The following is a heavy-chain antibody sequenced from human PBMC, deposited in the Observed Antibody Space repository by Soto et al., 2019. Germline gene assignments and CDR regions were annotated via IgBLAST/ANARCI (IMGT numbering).Heavy chain of an antibody. V-gene: IGHV1-2*04. D-gene: IGHD1-26*01. CDR2: INPNSGAT. CDR1: GYTFTDYY. CDR3: ARARAKVAPSPGNPGHSLSSWTPQADSGRAPDGSGQRDA. J-gene: IGHJ6*02. Sequence: QVQLVQSGAEVTKPGASVKVSCKASGYTFTDYYINWVRQAPGQGLEWMGWINPNSGATNSAQKFQGWVTMTRDTSRTTADLEPSKLVSDGTAGYSRARARAKVAPSPGNPGHSLSSWTPQADSGRAPDGSGQRDAWGQGTTDTVSS.